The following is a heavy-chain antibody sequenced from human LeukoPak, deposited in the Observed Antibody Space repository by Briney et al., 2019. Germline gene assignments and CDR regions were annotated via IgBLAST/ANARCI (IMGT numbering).Heavy chain of an antibody. CDR3: ARAGPNSSGYPTPFDY. V-gene: IGHV4-34*01. CDR1: GGPFSGYY. J-gene: IGHJ4*02. CDR2: INHSGST. Sequence: SETLSLTCAVYGGPFSGYYWSWVRQPPGKGLEWIGEINHSGSTNYNPSLKSRVTKSVDTSKNQFSLKLSSVTAADTAVYYCARAGPNSSGYPTPFDYGGQGTLVTVSS. D-gene: IGHD3-22*01.